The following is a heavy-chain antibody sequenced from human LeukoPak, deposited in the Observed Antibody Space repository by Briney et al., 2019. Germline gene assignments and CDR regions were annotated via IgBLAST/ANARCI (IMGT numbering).Heavy chain of an antibody. V-gene: IGHV3-23*01. D-gene: IGHD2-15*01. CDR2: ISGNGGSI. CDR3: ARYWDPGVRTFDI. J-gene: IGHJ3*02. CDR1: GFTFKNYA. Sequence: PGGSLRLSCAASGFTFKNYAMSWVRQAPGKGLEWVSLISGNGGSIVYADSVRGRFTISRDNSKNTLYLQMNSLRAEDTALYYCARYWDPGVRTFDIWGQGTVVTVSS.